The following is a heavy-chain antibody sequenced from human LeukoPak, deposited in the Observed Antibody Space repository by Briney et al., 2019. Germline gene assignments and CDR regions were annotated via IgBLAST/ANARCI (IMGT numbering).Heavy chain of an antibody. CDR1: GGSFSGHY. Sequence: SETLSLTCAVYGGSFSGHYWSWIRQPPGKGLEWIGEINHSGSTNYNPSLKSRVTISVDTSKNQFSLKLSSVTAADTAVYYCAKSQQLPYYFDYWGQGTLVTVSS. V-gene: IGHV4-34*01. J-gene: IGHJ4*02. D-gene: IGHD6-13*01. CDR3: AKSQQLPYYFDY. CDR2: INHSGST.